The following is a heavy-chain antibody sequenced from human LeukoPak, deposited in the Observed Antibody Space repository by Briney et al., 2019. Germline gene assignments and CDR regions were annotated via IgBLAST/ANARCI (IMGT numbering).Heavy chain of an antibody. J-gene: IGHJ3*02. CDR2: SVTSSCAI. CDR1: GFSLRDYD. V-gene: IGHV3-11*01. Sequence: GGSLRLSCAVFGFSLRDYDMSWIRQAPGKGLEWVSHSVTSSCAIYHADSVKGRFTISRDNARNSLFLQLNNLRAEDTALYYCARVPKGDRAFDIWGQGKMVTVSS. D-gene: IGHD3-10*01. CDR3: ARVPKGDRAFDI.